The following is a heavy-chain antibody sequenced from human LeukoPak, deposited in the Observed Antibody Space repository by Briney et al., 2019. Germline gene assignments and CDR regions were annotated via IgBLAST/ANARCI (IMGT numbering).Heavy chain of an antibody. Sequence: PGGSLRLSCAASGFTFSSHWMHWVRQAPGKGLVWVSRINGDGSNTTYADSVKGRLTISRDNAKNTLYLQMNSLRAEDTAVYHCARSKSWYSTDAFGIWGQGTMVTVSS. D-gene: IGHD2-15*01. CDR2: INGDGSNT. V-gene: IGHV3-74*03. J-gene: IGHJ3*02. CDR1: GFTFSSHW. CDR3: ARSKSWYSTDAFGI.